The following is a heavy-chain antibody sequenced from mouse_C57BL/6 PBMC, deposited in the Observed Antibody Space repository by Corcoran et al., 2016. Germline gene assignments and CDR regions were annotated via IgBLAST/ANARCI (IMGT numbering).Heavy chain of an antibody. CDR1: GYAFSSYC. D-gene: IGHD1-1*01. J-gene: IGHJ2*01. Sequence: QVQLQQSGAELVKPGASVKISCKASGYAFSSYCMNWVRQRPGKGLEWIGQIYPGDGDTNYNVKFTGTATLTADKSSSTASMQPTSLTSEAPAGYLCARAIITTVPHLDYWAQGTTLTVSS. CDR2: IYPGDGDT. CDR3: ARAIITTVPHLDY. V-gene: IGHV1-80*01.